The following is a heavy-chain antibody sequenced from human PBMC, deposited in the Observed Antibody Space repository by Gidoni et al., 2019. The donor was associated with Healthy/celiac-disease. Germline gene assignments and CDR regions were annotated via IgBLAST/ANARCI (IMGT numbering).Heavy chain of an antibody. CDR3: ARVGTGSSGWYRAQIFDY. V-gene: IGHV4-34*01. CDR2: INHSGST. D-gene: IGHD6-19*01. J-gene: IGHJ4*02. Sequence: QVQLQQWGAGLLKPSETLSLTCADYGGSLRGYHWGWIRQPPGKGREWIGEINHSGSTNYNPSLKSRVTISVDTSKNQFSLKLSSVTAADTAVYYCARVGTGSSGWYRAQIFDYWGQGTLVTVSS. CDR1: GGSLRGYH.